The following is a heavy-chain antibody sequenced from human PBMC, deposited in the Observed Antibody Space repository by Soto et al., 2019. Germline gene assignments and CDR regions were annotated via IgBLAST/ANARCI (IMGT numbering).Heavy chain of an antibody. J-gene: IGHJ4*02. CDR2: IYYSGST. CDR1: GGSISSGDYY. V-gene: IGHV4-30-4*01. D-gene: IGHD2-21*01. CDR3: ARVSYWSVSGEPLFAY. Sequence: SETLSLTCTVSGGSISSGDYYWSWIRQPPGKGLEWIGYIYYSGSTYYNPSLKSRVTISVDTSKNQFSLKLSSVTAADTAVYYCARVSYWSVSGEPLFAYWGQGTLVTVSS.